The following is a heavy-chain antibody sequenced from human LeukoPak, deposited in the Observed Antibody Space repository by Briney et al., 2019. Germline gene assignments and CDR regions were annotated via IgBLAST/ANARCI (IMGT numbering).Heavy chain of an antibody. J-gene: IGHJ4*02. CDR1: GFIFSSFG. Sequence: GGSLRLSCAASGFIFSSFGMHWVRQAPGKGLEWVAFIRYDGSYINYADSVEGRFTISRDNSKNTLYLQMNSLRAEDTGVYYCAKGGYSSTWRNYYDYWGQGTLVTVSS. D-gene: IGHD6-13*01. CDR3: AKGGYSSTWRNYYDY. V-gene: IGHV3-30*02. CDR2: IRYDGSYI.